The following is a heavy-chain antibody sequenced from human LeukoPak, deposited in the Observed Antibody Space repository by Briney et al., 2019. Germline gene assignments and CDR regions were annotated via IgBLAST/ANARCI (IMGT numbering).Heavy chain of an antibody. D-gene: IGHD3-22*01. CDR1: GYTFTGYY. Sequence: ASVKVSCKASGYTFTGYYMHWVRQAPGQGLEWMGWINPNSGDTNYAQKFQGRVTMTRDTSISTAYMELSRLRSDDTAVYYCGREYYDSSGPDYWGQGTLVTVSS. J-gene: IGHJ4*02. V-gene: IGHV1-2*02. CDR3: GREYYDSSGPDY. CDR2: INPNSGDT.